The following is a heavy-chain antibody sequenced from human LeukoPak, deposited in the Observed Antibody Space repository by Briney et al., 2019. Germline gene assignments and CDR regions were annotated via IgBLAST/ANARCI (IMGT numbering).Heavy chain of an antibody. J-gene: IGHJ4*02. CDR1: GFTFSNAW. V-gene: IGHV3-15*01. CDR3: TTTPHLTAPKN. CDR2: IKSITAGGTS. Sequence: GGSLRLSCAASGFTFSNAWMTWVRQAPGKGLEWVGRIKSITAGGTSDYAAPVKGRFTISRDDSKNTLYLQMNSLKTEDTAVYYCTTTPHLTAPKNWGQGTLVTVSS.